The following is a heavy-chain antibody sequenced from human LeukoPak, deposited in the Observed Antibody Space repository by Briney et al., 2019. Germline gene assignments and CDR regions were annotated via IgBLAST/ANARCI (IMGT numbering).Heavy chain of an antibody. CDR2: VFDSGST. CDR1: GGSISSYY. J-gene: IGHJ6*03. D-gene: IGHD1-1*01. CDR3: ARLYQQSKWKYYYYYMDV. Sequence: SETLPLTCTVSGGSISSYYWSWIRQPAGRGLEWIGCVFDSGSTNYNPSLKSRVTISVDTSTKQFSLRLSSVTAADTAVYYCARLYQQSKWKYYYYYMDVWGKGTAVTVSS. V-gene: IGHV4-59*01.